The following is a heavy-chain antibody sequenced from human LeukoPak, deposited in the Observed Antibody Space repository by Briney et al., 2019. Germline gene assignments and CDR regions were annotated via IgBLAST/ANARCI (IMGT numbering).Heavy chain of an antibody. V-gene: IGHV3-33*01. CDR3: AREDVYGSYQDY. CDR1: GFTFSSYG. J-gene: IGHJ4*02. CDR2: IGYDGSNK. Sequence: GGSLRLSCAASGFTFSSYGMHWVRQAPGKGLEWVAVIGYDGSNKYYADSVKGRYTIFRDNSKNTLYLQMNSLRAEDTAVYYCAREDVYGSYQDYWGQGTLVTVSS. D-gene: IGHD3-16*02.